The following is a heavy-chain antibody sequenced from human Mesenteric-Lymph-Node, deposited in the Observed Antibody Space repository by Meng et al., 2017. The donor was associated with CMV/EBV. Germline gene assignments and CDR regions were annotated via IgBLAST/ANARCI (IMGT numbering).Heavy chain of an antibody. CDR1: GFTFSSYS. CDR2: ISSSSSYI. D-gene: IGHD1-1*01. V-gene: IGHV3-21*01. CDR3: ARMSSPYDHHDY. J-gene: IGHJ4*02. Sequence: LSLTRAASGFTFSSYSMNWVRPAPGKGLEWVSSISSSSSYIYYADSVKGRFTIPRDNAKNPLYLQMNSLRAEDTAVYYCARMSSPYDHHDYWGQGTLVTVSS.